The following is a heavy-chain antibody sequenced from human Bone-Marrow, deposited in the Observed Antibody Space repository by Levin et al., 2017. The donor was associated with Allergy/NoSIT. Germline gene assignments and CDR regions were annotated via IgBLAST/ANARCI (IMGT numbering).Heavy chain of an antibody. Sequence: GESLKISCKASGFAFTDYYMHWVRQAPGQGLEWLGWINPNNGSTKYALKFQDRVTMTRDTSISTAYMEFRRLRSDDTAVFYCARDPAVTRDGYFDLWGRGTLVSVSS. CDR1: GFAFTDYY. V-gene: IGHV1-2*02. D-gene: IGHD4-17*01. CDR3: ARDPAVTRDGYFDL. CDR2: INPNNGST. J-gene: IGHJ2*01.